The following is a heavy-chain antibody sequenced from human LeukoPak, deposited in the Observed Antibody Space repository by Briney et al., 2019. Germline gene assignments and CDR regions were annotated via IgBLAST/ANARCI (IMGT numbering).Heavy chain of an antibody. V-gene: IGHV3-30*04. J-gene: IGHJ6*03. D-gene: IGHD3-10*01. CDR1: GFTFSSYA. CDR3: AKSPYFYNSGRYVDV. Sequence: GGSLRLSYAASGFTFSSYAMHWVRQAPGKGLEWVAVISYDGSNKYYADSVKGRFTISRDSSKNMLYLQMNRLRAEDTAVYYCAKSPYFYNSGRYVDVWGKGTTVTVSS. CDR2: ISYDGSNK.